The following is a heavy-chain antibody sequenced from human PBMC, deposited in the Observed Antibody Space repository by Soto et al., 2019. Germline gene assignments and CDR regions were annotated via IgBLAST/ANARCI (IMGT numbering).Heavy chain of an antibody. CDR2: IYYTRVT. V-gene: IGHV4-30-4*08. J-gene: IGHJ4*02. D-gene: IGHD6-13*01. CDR1: GTSLSSGDYY. Sequence: SETLSLTCKLSGTSLSSGDYYRNWFRQLPGKGLEWIGYIYYTRVTSYNPSLKSRVTMSVDTCKKKCSLKMNSVPAADTAVYFCARAAATGHPAVSDFWGQGALVTVSS. CDR3: ARAAATGHPAVSDF.